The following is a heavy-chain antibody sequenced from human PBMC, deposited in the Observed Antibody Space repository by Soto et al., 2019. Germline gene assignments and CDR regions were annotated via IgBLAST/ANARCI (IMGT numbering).Heavy chain of an antibody. CDR1: GFTFSDYY. J-gene: IGHJ6*02. CDR3: ARALADTPRVYYYGMDV. CDR2: ISSSGSTI. V-gene: IGHV3-11*01. Sequence: QVQLVESGGGLVKPGGSLRLSCAASGFTFSDYYMSWIRQAPGKGLEWVSYISSSGSTIYYADFVKGRFTISRDNAKNSLYLQLNSLRAEDTAVYYCARALADTPRVYYYGMDVWGQGTTVTVSS.